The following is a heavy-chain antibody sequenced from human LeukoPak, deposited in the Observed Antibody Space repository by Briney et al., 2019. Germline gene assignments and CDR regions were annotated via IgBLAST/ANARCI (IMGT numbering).Heavy chain of an antibody. Sequence: GGSLRLSCAASGFTFSNYWMAWVRQAPGKGPEWVANINLDGSQKYYVDSVKGRFTISRDNAENSLYLQMSSLRAEDTALYYCARKRPNYFDYWGQGTLVTASS. CDR2: INLDGSQK. CDR3: ARKRPNYFDY. CDR1: GFTFSNYW. V-gene: IGHV3-7*01. J-gene: IGHJ4*02.